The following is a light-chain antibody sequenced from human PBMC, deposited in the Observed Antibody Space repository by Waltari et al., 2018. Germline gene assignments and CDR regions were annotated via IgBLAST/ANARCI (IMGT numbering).Light chain of an antibody. J-gene: IGKJ4*01. CDR3: QQYSTSPVT. Sequence: EIVLTQSPGTLSLSPGERASPSCRASQSVSNRYLAWYQQKPGQAPRLVIYGASSRAAGTPDRFSGSGSGTDFTLTVSRLEPEDIAVYYCQQYSTSPVTFGGGTKVEIK. CDR1: QSVSNRY. CDR2: GAS. V-gene: IGKV3-20*01.